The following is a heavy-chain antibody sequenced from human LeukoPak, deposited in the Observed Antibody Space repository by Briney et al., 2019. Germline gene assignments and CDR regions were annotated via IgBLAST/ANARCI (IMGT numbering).Heavy chain of an antibody. D-gene: IGHD3-3*01. CDR3: AKGSRSLEYYFDY. CDR2: ISGSGGST. J-gene: IGHJ4*02. Sequence: PGGSLRLSCAASGFTFSSYAMSWVRQAPGKGLEWVSAISGSGGSTYYADSVKGRFTISRDNSKNTLYPQMNSLRAEDTAVYYCAKGSRSLEYYFDYWGQGTLVTVSS. CDR1: GFTFSSYA. V-gene: IGHV3-23*01.